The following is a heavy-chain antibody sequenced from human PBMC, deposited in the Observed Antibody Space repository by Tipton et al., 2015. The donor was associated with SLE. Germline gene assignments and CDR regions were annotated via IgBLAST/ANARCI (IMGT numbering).Heavy chain of an antibody. CDR3: ARGDSIFGVAPFDY. D-gene: IGHD3-3*01. V-gene: IGHV3-30*03. Sequence: SLRLSCAASGFTFSNYGTHWVRQAPGKGLEWVAVISYDGSNKYYADSVKGRFTISRDNSKNTLYLQMNSLRAEDTAVYYCARGDSIFGVAPFDYWGQGTLVTVSS. J-gene: IGHJ4*02. CDR2: ISYDGSNK. CDR1: GFTFSNYG.